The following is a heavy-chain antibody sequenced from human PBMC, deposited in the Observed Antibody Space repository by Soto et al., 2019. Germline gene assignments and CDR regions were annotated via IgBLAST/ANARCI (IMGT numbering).Heavy chain of an antibody. CDR2: MYDSGRS. CDR1: GGSISNNY. Sequence: PSETLSLTCSVSGGSISNNYWSWIRQSPGKGLEWNGYMYDSGRSNNNPSLQGRVTISGDTSKNQFSLKLTSVTPADTAVYYCARTHGSGSWWFDPWGQGTLVTVSS. CDR3: ARTHGSGSWWFDP. V-gene: IGHV4-59*01. J-gene: IGHJ5*02. D-gene: IGHD3-10*01.